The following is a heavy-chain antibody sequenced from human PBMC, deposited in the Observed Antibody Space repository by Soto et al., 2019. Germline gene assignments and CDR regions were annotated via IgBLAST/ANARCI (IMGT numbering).Heavy chain of an antibody. V-gene: IGHV4-34*01. CDR1: GGSFSGYY. CDR2: INHSGST. J-gene: IGHJ6*02. CDR3: ASEILSTVNSSSSPEPYYYYYGMDV. Sequence: SETLSLTCAVYGGSFSGYYWSWIRQPPGKGLEWIGEINHSGSTNYNPSLKSRVTISVDTSKNQFSLKLSSVTAADTAVYYCASEILSTVNSSSSPEPYYYYYGMDVWGQGTTVTVSS. D-gene: IGHD6-6*01.